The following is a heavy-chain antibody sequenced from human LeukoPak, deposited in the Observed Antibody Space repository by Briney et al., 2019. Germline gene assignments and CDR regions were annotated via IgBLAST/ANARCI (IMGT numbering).Heavy chain of an antibody. Sequence: ASVKVSCKASGYTFTTYYMHWVRQAPGQGLEWLGINNPIGVDTFTAQKFQGRVTMTRDTSTSTVYMEVTSLRSEDTAVYYCAVSIAAAGDDYYYYYGMDVWGQGTTVTVSS. CDR2: NNPIGVDT. CDR3: AVSIAAAGDDYYYYYGMDV. CDR1: GYTFTTYY. V-gene: IGHV1-46*01. J-gene: IGHJ6*02. D-gene: IGHD6-13*01.